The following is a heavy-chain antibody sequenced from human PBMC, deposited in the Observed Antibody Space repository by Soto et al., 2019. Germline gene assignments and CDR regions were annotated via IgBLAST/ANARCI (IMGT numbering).Heavy chain of an antibody. D-gene: IGHD2-15*01. CDR2: IYPGDSDT. V-gene: IGHV5-51*01. CDR3: ARHGRGGSSWTRYYYYGMDV. Sequence: GEALKISCKGSGYSFTSYWIGWVRQMPGKSLEWMGIIYPGDSDTRYSPSFQGQVTISADKSISTAYLQWSSLKASDTATYYCARHGRGGSSWTRYYYYGMDVWGQGTTVTVSS. CDR1: GYSFTSYW. J-gene: IGHJ6*02.